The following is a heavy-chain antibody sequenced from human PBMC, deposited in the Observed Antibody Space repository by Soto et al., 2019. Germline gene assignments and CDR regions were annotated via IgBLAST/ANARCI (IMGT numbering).Heavy chain of an antibody. CDR2: ISSYNGNT. CDR1: GYIFTSYG. D-gene: IGHD2-2*01. CDR3: ARGPRYWSITTCFSGVTWFDP. V-gene: IGHV1-18*04. Sequence: GXSVKVSCKASGYIFTSYGISWVRQAPGQGLEWMGWISSYNGNTNDAQKVQGRVTMTTDTSTSTTYMELRSLRSDDTAVYYCARGPRYWSITTCFSGVTWFDPWGQGTLVTVSS. J-gene: IGHJ5*02.